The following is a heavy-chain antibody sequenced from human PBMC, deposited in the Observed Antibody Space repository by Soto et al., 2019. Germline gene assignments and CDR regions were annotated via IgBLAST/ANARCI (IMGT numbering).Heavy chain of an antibody. CDR2: ISTYNGNT. Sequence: QVQLVQSGAEVKKPGASVKVSCKASGYTFTSYGISWVRQAPGQGLEWMGWISTYNGNTNYAQKLQGRVTMTTDTSSSTAYTELRSLRSDDTAVYYCARDREYNWNYNWFDPWGQGTLVTVSS. V-gene: IGHV1-18*01. D-gene: IGHD1-7*01. J-gene: IGHJ5*02. CDR1: GYTFTSYG. CDR3: ARDREYNWNYNWFDP.